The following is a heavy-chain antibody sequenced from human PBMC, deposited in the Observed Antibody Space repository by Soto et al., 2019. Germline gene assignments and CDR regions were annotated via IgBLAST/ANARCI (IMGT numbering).Heavy chain of an antibody. CDR1: GFTFNDFE. D-gene: IGHD3-10*01. Sequence: EVQLLESGGGLVQPGGSLRLSCGVSGFTFNDFEMNWVRQAPGKGLEWLAYIDGSGTTKKYADSVRGRFTISRDNPNNSLFLLMRSLSAADPAIYSCARGFGRFNYRGQGTLVSVPS. CDR3: ARGFGRFNY. CDR2: IDGSGTTK. J-gene: IGHJ4*02. V-gene: IGHV3-48*03.